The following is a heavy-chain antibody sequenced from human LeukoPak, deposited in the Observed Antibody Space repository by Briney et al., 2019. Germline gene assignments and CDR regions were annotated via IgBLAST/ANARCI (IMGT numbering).Heavy chain of an antibody. J-gene: IGHJ4*02. CDR3: ARDVDIVARGDYFDY. V-gene: IGHV1-3*01. CDR1: GYTFTSYA. CDR2: INAGNGNT. D-gene: IGHD5-12*01. Sequence: ASVKVSCKASGYTFTSYAMHWVRQAPGQRLEWMGWINAGNGNTKYSQKFQGRVTITRDTSASTAYMELSSLRSEDTAVYYCARDVDIVARGDYFDYWGQGTLVTVSS.